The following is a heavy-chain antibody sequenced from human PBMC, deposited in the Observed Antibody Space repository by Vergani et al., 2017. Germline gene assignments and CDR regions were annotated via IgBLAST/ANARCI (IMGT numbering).Heavy chain of an antibody. J-gene: IGHJ4*02. V-gene: IGHV1-8*01. CDR3: AREGRVSYYDGSGYYYLD. D-gene: IGHD3-22*01. CDR2: MNPNSGNT. CDR1: GYTFTSYD. Sequence: QVQLVQSGAEVKKPGASVKVSCKASGYTFTSYDINWVRQATGQGLEWMGWMNPNSGNTGYAQKFQGRVTMTRNTSISTAYMELSSLRSEDTAVYYCAREGRVSYYDGSGYYYLDWGQGTLVTVSS.